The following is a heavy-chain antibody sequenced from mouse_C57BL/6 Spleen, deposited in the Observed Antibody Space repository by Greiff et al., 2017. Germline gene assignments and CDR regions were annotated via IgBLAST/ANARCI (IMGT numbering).Heavy chain of an antibody. V-gene: IGHV1-55*01. Sequence: QVQLQQSGAELVKPGASVKMSCKASGYTFTSYWITWVKQRPGHGLEWIGDIYPGSGSTNYNEKFKSKATLTVDPSSSTAYMQLSSLPSEDFAVYYCARWARASWFAYWGQGTLVTVSA. CDR3: ARWARASWFAY. J-gene: IGHJ3*01. CDR1: GYTFTSYW. CDR2: IYPGSGST. D-gene: IGHD6-1*01.